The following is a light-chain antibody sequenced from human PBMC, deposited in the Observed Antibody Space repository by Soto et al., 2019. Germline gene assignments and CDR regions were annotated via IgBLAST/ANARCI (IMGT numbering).Light chain of an antibody. Sequence: EVVLTQSPGTLSLSPGERVTLSCRASQSISGNYLAWYQHKPGQAPRLLISGTYTRATGILDRFSGRGSGTDFSLTISRLEPGDFAVYYCQQYGDSLSITFGQGTRLEI. V-gene: IGKV3-20*01. J-gene: IGKJ5*01. CDR1: QSISGNY. CDR2: GTY. CDR3: QQYGDSLSIT.